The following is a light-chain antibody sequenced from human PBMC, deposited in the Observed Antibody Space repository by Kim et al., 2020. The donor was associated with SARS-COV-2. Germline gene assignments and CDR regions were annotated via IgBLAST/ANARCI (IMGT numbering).Light chain of an antibody. V-gene: IGKV3-11*01. J-gene: IGKJ2*01. CDR3: QQRSNWPGYT. CDR2: DAS. CDR1: KIVSSY. Sequence: LPPGERATLSCRASKIVSSYLAWYQQKPGQAPRLLIYDASNRATGIPARCSGSGSGTDFTLTISSLEPEDFAVYYCQQRSNWPGYTFGQGTKLEI.